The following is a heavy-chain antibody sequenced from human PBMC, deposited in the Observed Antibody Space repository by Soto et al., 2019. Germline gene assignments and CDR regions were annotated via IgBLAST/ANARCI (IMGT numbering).Heavy chain of an antibody. Sequence: PSETLSLTCTVSGGSISSSSYYWGRIRQPPGKGLEWIGSIYYSGSTYYNPSLKSRVTISVDTSKNQCSLKLSSVTAADTAVYYCARHDEWELLRPYYFDYWGQGTLVTVSS. V-gene: IGHV4-39*01. D-gene: IGHD1-26*01. CDR3: ARHDEWELLRPYYFDY. CDR2: IYYSGST. CDR1: GGSISSSSYY. J-gene: IGHJ4*02.